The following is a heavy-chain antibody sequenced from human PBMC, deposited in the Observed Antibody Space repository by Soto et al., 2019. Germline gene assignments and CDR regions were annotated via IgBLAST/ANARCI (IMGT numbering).Heavy chain of an antibody. Sequence: TLSLTCTVFGGSVSIGDYLWSWIRQRPGKGLEWIGYIHYSGSTYYNPSLKSRVTISVDTSKNQFSLKLSSVTAADTAVYYCARGGGQLAYYYYGMDVWGQGTTVTVSS. CDR3: ARGGGQLAYYYYGMDV. V-gene: IGHV4-31*03. J-gene: IGHJ6*02. CDR2: IHYSGST. D-gene: IGHD6-6*01. CDR1: GGSVSIGDYL.